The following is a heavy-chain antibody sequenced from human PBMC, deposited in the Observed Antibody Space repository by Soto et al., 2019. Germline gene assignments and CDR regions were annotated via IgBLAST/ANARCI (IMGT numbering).Heavy chain of an antibody. J-gene: IGHJ6*02. Sequence: GGSLRLSCAASGFTFSSYWMSWVRQAPGKGLEWVANIKQDGSEKYYVDSVKGRFTISRDNAKNSLYLQMNSLRAEDTAVYYCAREVDYYDSSGYSPWYYYGMDVGGQGTTVTVS. D-gene: IGHD3-22*01. CDR2: IKQDGSEK. CDR3: AREVDYYDSSGYSPWYYYGMDV. V-gene: IGHV3-7*03. CDR1: GFTFSSYW.